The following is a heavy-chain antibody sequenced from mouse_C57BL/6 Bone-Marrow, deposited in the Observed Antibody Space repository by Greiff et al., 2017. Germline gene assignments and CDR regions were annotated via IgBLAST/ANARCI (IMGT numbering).Heavy chain of an antibody. Sequence: QVQLQQSGAELVRPGASVTLSCKASGYTFTDYEMHWVKQTPVHGLEWIGAIDPETGGTAYNQKFKGKAILTADKSSSTAYMELRSLTSEDSAVYYCTRETTVVDWYFDVWGTGTTGTVSS. CDR1: GYTFTDYE. J-gene: IGHJ1*03. V-gene: IGHV1-15*01. CDR3: TRETTVVDWYFDV. D-gene: IGHD1-1*01. CDR2: IDPETGGT.